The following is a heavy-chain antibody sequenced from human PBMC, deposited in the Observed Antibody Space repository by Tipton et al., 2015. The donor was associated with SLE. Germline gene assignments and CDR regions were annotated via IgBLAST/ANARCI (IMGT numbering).Heavy chain of an antibody. CDR3: ARDRYNWNRGIDY. V-gene: IGHV4-61*09. Sequence: TLSLTCTVSGGSISSGSYYWSWIRQPAGKGLEWIGYIYTSGSTNYNPSLESRVTISVDTSKNQFSLKLSSVTAADTAVYYCARDRYNWNRGIDYWGQGTLVTVSS. CDR1: GGSISSGSYY. CDR2: IYTSGST. J-gene: IGHJ4*02. D-gene: IGHD1-20*01.